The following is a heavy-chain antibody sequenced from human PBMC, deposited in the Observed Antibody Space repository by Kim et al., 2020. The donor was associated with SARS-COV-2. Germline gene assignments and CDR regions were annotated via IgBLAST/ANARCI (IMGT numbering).Heavy chain of an antibody. CDR1: GGSISSSNW. CDR2: IYHSGST. Sequence: SETLSLTCAVSGGSISSSNWWSWVRQPPGKGLEWIGEIYHSGSTNYNPSLKSRVTISVDKSKNQFSLKLSSVTAADTAVYYCAREVVVISLTDFDIWGQGTMVTVSS. CDR3: AREVVVISLTDFDI. J-gene: IGHJ3*02. D-gene: IGHD3-22*01. V-gene: IGHV4-4*02.